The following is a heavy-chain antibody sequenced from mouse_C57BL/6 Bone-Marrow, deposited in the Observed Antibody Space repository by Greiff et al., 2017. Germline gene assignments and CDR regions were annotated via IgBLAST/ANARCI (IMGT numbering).Heavy chain of an antibody. J-gene: IGHJ4*01. CDR3: ARIPNYYGSSPYAMDY. CDR2: IDPATGNT. D-gene: IGHD1-1*01. CDR1: GFNIKNTY. Sequence: VQLQQSVAELVRPGASVKLSCTASGFNIKNTYMHWVKQRPEQGLEWIGRIDPATGNTKYAPKFQGKATITADTSSNTAYLQLSSLTSEDTAIYYCARIPNYYGSSPYAMDYWGQGTSVTVSS. V-gene: IGHV14-3*01.